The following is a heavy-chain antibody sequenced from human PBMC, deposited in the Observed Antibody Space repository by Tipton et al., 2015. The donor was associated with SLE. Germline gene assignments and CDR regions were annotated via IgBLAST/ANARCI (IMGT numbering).Heavy chain of an antibody. CDR2: IYNSGSA. CDR1: GGSISRHY. D-gene: IGHD1-26*01. Sequence: TLSPTCTISGGSISRHYWSWIRQPPGMGLQWIGYIYNSGSANYNPSLKGRVTISVDTSKNQFSLNLSSVTAADTAVYYCARALSGSYYRYFDSWGQGSLVTVSS. CDR3: ARALSGSYYRYFDS. V-gene: IGHV4-59*11. J-gene: IGHJ4*02.